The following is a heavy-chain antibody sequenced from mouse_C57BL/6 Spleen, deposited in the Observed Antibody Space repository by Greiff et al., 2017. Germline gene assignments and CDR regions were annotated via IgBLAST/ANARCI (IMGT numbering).Heavy chain of an antibody. CDR1: GFTFSSYT. V-gene: IGHV5-9*01. Sequence: EVQLVESGGGLVKPGGSLKLSCAASGFTFSSYTMSWVRQTPEKRLEWVATISGGGGNTYYPDSVKGRFTISRDNAKNTLYLQMSSLRSEDTALYYCARQDGYDRFYFDYWGQGTTLTVSS. CDR2: ISGGGGNT. J-gene: IGHJ2*01. CDR3: ARQDGYDRFYFDY. D-gene: IGHD2-2*01.